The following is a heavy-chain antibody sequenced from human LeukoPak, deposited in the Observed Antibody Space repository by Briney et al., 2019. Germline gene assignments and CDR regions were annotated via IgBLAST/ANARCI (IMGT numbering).Heavy chain of an antibody. CDR3: ARISAYSRQQLVLNWFDP. V-gene: IGHV4-38-2*02. CDR2: IYHSGST. D-gene: IGHD6-13*01. Sequence: SETLSLTCTVSGHSISSSYYWGWIRQPPGKGLEWIGSIYHSGSTYYNPSLKSRVTISVDTSKNQFSLKLSSVTAADTAVYYCARISAYSRQQLVLNWFDPWGQGTLVTVSS. J-gene: IGHJ5*02. CDR1: GHSISSSYY.